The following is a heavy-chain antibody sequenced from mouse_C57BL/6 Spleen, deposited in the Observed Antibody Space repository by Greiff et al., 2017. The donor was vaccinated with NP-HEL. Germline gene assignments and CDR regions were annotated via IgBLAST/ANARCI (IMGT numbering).Heavy chain of an antibody. CDR3: AREDGSSSGVAY. Sequence: DVMLVESEGGLVQPGSSMKLSCTASGFTFSDYYMAWVRQVPEKGLEWVANINYDGSSTYYLDSLKSRFIISRDNAKNILYLQMSSLKSEDTATYYCAREDGSSSGVAYWGQGTLVTVSA. V-gene: IGHV5-16*01. J-gene: IGHJ3*01. D-gene: IGHD1-1*01. CDR1: GFTFSDYY. CDR2: INYDGSST.